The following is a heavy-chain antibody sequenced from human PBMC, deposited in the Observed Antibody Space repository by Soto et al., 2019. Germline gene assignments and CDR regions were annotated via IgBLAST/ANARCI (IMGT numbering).Heavy chain of an antibody. CDR2: ISRSGGST. D-gene: IGHD3-16*01. J-gene: IGHJ4*02. CDR3: AEDLQGGGSHDY. CDR1: GFTFSSYA. V-gene: IGHV3-23*01. Sequence: GGSLRLSCAASGFTFSSYAMSWVRQAPGKGLEWVSGISRSGGSTYYADSVKGRFTISRDNSKSTLYLQMNSLRAEDTAVYYCAEDLQGGGSHDYWGQGTLVTISS.